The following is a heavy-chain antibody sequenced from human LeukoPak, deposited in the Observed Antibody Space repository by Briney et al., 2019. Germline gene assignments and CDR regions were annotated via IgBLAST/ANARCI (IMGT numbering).Heavy chain of an antibody. CDR3: AKTRCGGDCPFDY. J-gene: IGHJ4*02. D-gene: IGHD2-21*02. Sequence: GGSLRLSCAASGFRFRSYAMTWVRQAPGKGLEWVSAIGGSESSTYYADSVKGRFTISRDNSKNTLYLQMNSLRAEDTAVYYCAKTRCGGDCPFDYWGQGTLVTVSS. V-gene: IGHV3-23*01. CDR2: IGGSESST. CDR1: GFRFRSYA.